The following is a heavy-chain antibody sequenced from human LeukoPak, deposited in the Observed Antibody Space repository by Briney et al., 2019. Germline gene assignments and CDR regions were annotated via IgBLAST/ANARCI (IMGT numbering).Heavy chain of an antibody. CDR1: GFTFSSYS. V-gene: IGHV3-48*01. D-gene: IGHD6-13*01. CDR3: ARDPLSSSSFDY. CDR2: ISRGSSDI. J-gene: IGHJ4*02. Sequence: PGGSLRLSCAASGFTFSSYSMNWVRQAPGRGLEWISYISRGSSDIYYADSVKGRFTISRDNAKNSLHLQMNTLRAEDTAVYYCARDPLSSSSFDYWGQGTLVTVSS.